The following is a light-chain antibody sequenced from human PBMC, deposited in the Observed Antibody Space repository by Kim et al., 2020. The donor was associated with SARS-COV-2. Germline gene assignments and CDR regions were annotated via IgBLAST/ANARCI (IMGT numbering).Light chain of an antibody. V-gene: IGKV3-20*01. Sequence: EIVLTQSPGTLSLSPGERATLPCRASQSVSSSYLAWYQQKPGQAPRLFIYGASSRATGIPDRFRGSGSGTDFTLTISRLEPEDFAVYYCQQYGSSPLTFGGGTKVDIK. CDR2: GAS. J-gene: IGKJ4*01. CDR3: QQYGSSPLT. CDR1: QSVSSSY.